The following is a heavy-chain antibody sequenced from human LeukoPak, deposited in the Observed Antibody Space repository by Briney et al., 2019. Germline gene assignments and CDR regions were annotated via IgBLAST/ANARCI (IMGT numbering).Heavy chain of an antibody. J-gene: IGHJ4*02. CDR2: IYYSGTT. CDR1: GGSISSSPYY. D-gene: IGHD5-12*01. Sequence: SETLSLTCTVSGGSISSSPYYWGWIRQPPGRGLEWIGSIYYSGTTHYSPSLESRGTIAVDTCKNQFSLKLSSVTAADTAVYYCARSGSGYLRYYFDYWGQGTLVTVSS. V-gene: IGHV4-39*07. CDR3: ARSGSGYLRYYFDY.